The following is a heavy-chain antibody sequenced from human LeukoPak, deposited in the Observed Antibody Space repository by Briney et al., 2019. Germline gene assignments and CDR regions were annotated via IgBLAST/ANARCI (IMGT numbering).Heavy chain of an antibody. CDR3: TRTVEEYGDYGQGVI. CDR1: GFPFGDYA. D-gene: IGHD4-17*01. V-gene: IGHV3-49*04. J-gene: IGHJ3*02. Sequence: PGGSLRLSCTGWGFPFGDYAMTWVREAPGKGRVGVGFIRRKAYGVTTEYAASVKGRFTISRDNSKSNAYLQMNSLKSEDTAIYYCTRTVEEYGDYGQGVIWGQGTMVTVSS. CDR2: IRRKAYGVTT.